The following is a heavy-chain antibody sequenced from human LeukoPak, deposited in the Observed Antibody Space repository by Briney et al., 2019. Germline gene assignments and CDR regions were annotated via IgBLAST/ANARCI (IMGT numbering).Heavy chain of an antibody. CDR3: ARGIVVVTAMPFDY. CDR1: GYTFTGYY. V-gene: IGHV1-2*06. D-gene: IGHD2-21*02. J-gene: IGHJ4*02. CDR2: INPNSGGT. Sequence: ASVKVSCKASGYTFTGYYMHWVRQAPGQGLEWMGRINPNSGGTNYAQKFQGGVTMTRDTSISTAYMELSRLRSDDTAVYYCARGIVVVTAMPFDYWGQGTLVTVSS.